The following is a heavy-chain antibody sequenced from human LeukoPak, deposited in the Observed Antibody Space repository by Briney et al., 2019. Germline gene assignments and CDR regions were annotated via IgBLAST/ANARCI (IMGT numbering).Heavy chain of an antibody. Sequence: SETLSLIRTVSGGSISSGGYYWSWISQHPGKGLEWIGYIYYSGSTYYNPSLKSRVTISVDTSKNQFSLKLSSVTAADTAVYYCASNLGGRGYSYWGQGTLVTVSS. CDR3: ASNLGGRGYSY. CDR2: IYYSGST. D-gene: IGHD3-3*01. V-gene: IGHV4-31*03. J-gene: IGHJ4*02. CDR1: GGSISSGGYY.